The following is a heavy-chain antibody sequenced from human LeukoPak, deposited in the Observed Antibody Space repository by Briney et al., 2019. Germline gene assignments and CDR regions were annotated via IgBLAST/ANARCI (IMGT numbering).Heavy chain of an antibody. D-gene: IGHD6-19*01. J-gene: IGHJ4*02. V-gene: IGHV1-18*01. CDR3: AGDKSRFGSGWFGFDY. Sequence: ASVKVSCKASGYTFTSYGISWVRQAPGQGLEWMGWISAYNGNTNYAQKLQGRVTMTTDTSTSTAYMELRSLRSDDTAVYYCAGDKSRFGSGWFGFDYWGQGTLVTVSS. CDR2: ISAYNGNT. CDR1: GYTFTSYG.